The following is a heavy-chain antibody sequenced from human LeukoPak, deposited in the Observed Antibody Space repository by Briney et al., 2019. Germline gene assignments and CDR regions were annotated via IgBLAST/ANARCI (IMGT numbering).Heavy chain of an antibody. V-gene: IGHV3-21*01. Sequence: GGSLRLSCAASGFTFSSYEMNWVRQAPGKGLEWVSSISGSSSYIYYADSVKGRFTISRHNAKNSLYLQMNSLRAEDTAVYYCARVPAGVIGMKDAFDIWGQGIMVTVSS. CDR1: GFTFSSYE. CDR3: ARVPAGVIGMKDAFDI. D-gene: IGHD3-16*02. J-gene: IGHJ3*02. CDR2: ISGSSSYI.